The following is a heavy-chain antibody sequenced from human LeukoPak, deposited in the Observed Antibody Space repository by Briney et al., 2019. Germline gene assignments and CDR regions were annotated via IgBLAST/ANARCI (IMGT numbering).Heavy chain of an antibody. J-gene: IGHJ4*02. Sequence: GGSLRLSCAASGVTFSSYGMHWVRQAPGKGLEWVAIISYDGSNKYYADSVKGRFTISRDNSKNTLYLQMNSLRAEDTAVYYCAKARAGYYGSGSYQDFWGQGTLVTVSS. CDR3: AKARAGYYGSGSYQDF. CDR1: GVTFSSYG. CDR2: ISYDGSNK. D-gene: IGHD3-10*01. V-gene: IGHV3-30*18.